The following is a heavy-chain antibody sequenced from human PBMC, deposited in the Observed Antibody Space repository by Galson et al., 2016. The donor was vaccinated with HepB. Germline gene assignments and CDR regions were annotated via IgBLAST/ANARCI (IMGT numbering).Heavy chain of an antibody. CDR1: GVTFGPYS. CDR2: IIPVFTTA. CDR3: ARGRETGSVYYFDD. Sequence: SVKVSCKASGVTFGPYSITWVRQAPGQGLEWIGLIIPVFTTANYAQKFQGRVTITADTSSNTAYMELSGLRSDDTAVYYCARGRETGSVYYFDDWGQGTLVTVSS. D-gene: IGHD1-26*01. V-gene: IGHV1-69*06. J-gene: IGHJ4*02.